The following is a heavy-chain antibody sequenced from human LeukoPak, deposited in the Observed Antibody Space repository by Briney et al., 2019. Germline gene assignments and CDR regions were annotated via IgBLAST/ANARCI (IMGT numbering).Heavy chain of an antibody. J-gene: IGHJ6*02. CDR2: MSGSGGST. CDR1: GGSFSGYY. Sequence: ETLSLTCAVYGGSFSGYYWSWIRQPPGKELEWVSSMSGSGGSTYYADSVKGRFTISRDDSKNTLYLQMNSLRAEDTAVYYCARVRYGELDVWGQGTTVTVSS. D-gene: IGHD4-17*01. CDR3: ARVRYGELDV. V-gene: IGHV3-23*01.